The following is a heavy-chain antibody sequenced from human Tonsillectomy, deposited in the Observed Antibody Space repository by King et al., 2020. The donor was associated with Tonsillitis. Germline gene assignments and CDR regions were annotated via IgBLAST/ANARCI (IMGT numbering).Heavy chain of an antibody. D-gene: IGHD2-15*01. CDR1: GFTFSSYA. V-gene: IGHV3-30*10. Sequence: QLVQSGGGVAQPGQSLRLSCAASGFTFSSYAIHWVRQAPGKGLEWVAGISYADGTNKFYTDSVKGRFTISRDNSKNTMYLQMNSLRAEDSAVYFCASGSGYYYFEYWGQGTLVTVSS. CDR2: ISYADGTNK. CDR3: ASGSGYYYFEY. J-gene: IGHJ4*02.